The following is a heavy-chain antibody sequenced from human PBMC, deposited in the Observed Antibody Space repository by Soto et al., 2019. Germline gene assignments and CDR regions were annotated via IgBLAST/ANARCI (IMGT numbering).Heavy chain of an antibody. J-gene: IGHJ4*02. CDR3: ARVGGQLVPGFDY. CDR2: ISSSSSYI. CDR1: AFTFSSYS. D-gene: IGHD6-6*01. V-gene: IGHV3-21*01. Sequence: EVQLVESGGGLVKPGGSLRLSCADSAFTFSSYSMNWVRQAPGKGLEWVSSISSSSSYIYYADSVKGRFTISRDNAKNSLYLQMNSLRAEDTAVYYCARVGGQLVPGFDYWGQGTLVTVSS.